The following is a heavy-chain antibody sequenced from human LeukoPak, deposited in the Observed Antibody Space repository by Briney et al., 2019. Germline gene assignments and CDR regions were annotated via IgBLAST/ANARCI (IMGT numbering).Heavy chain of an antibody. CDR1: GFTFSSYA. J-gene: IGHJ4*02. D-gene: IGHD3-22*01. Sequence: QPGASLRLSGAASGFTFSSYAMSWVRQAPGKGLEWVSAISGSGGSTYYADSVKGRFTISRDNSKNTLYLQMNSLRAEDTAVYYCAKPLSYYYDSSGFDYWGQGTLVTVSS. CDR2: ISGSGGST. CDR3: AKPLSYYYDSSGFDY. V-gene: IGHV3-23*01.